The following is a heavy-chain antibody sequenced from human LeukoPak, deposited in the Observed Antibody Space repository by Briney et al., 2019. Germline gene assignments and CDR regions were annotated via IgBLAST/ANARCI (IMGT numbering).Heavy chain of an antibody. CDR1: GFTFSSYS. D-gene: IGHD3-16*01. V-gene: IGHV3-21*01. Sequence: GGSLRLSCAASGFTFSSYSMNWVRQAPGKGLEWVSSISSSSSYIYYADSVKGRFTISRDNAKNSLYLQMNSLRVEDTAVYYCARDPDHGAVDYWGQGTLVTVSS. CDR2: ISSSSSYI. J-gene: IGHJ4*02. CDR3: ARDPDHGAVDY.